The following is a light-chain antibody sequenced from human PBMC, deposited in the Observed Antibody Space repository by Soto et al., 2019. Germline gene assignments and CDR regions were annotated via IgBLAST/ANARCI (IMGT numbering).Light chain of an antibody. Sequence: DIQLTQCPPSLSASGGDRVTIPCQVSQDISNYLNWYQQKPRKAPKIGIYDASNLETGVPSRLSGSGSGTDFTFTISSLQPEDIATYYCQKYDNLPLTCGQGTRLEIK. CDR1: QDISNY. J-gene: IGKJ5*01. CDR2: DAS. V-gene: IGKV1-33*01. CDR3: QKYDNLPLT.